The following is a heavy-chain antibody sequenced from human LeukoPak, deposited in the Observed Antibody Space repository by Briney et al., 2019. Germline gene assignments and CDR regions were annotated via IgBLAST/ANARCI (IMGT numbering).Heavy chain of an antibody. D-gene: IGHD6-13*01. CDR1: GFTFDDYA. V-gene: IGHV3-9*01. Sequence: PGRSLRLSCAASGFTFDDYAMHWVRQAPGKGLEWVSGISWNSGSIGYADSVKGRFTISRDNAKNSLYLQMNSLRAEDTALYYCARDIEAAGLFLDYWGRGSLVTVSS. J-gene: IGHJ4*02. CDR2: ISWNSGSI. CDR3: ARDIEAAGLFLDY.